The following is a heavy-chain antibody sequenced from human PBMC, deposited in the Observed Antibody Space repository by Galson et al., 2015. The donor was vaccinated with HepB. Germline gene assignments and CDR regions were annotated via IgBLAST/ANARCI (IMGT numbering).Heavy chain of an antibody. D-gene: IGHD3-10*01. CDR3: AREGGYYGSGSYKRLYYYYYMDV. CDR2: IIPIFGTA. CDR1: GGTFSSYA. Sequence: SVKVSCKASGGTFSSYAISWVRQAPGQGLEWMGGIIPIFGTANYAQKFQGRVTITADESTSTAYMELSSLRSEDTAVYYCAREGGYYGSGSYKRLYYYYYMDVWGKGTTVTVSS. V-gene: IGHV1-69*13. J-gene: IGHJ6*03.